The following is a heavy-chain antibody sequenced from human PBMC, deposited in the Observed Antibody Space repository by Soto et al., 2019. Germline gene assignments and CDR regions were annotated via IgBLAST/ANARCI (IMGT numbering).Heavy chain of an antibody. J-gene: IGHJ3*02. CDR1: GYTFTSYG. D-gene: IGHD3-16*02. Sequence: EASVKVSCKASGYTFTSYGISWVRQAPGQGLEWMGWISAYNGNTNYAQKLQGRVTMTTDTSTSTAYMELRSLRSDDTAVYYCARDAYYDYVWGSYRTHHAFDIWRQGTMVTVSS. CDR3: ARDAYYDYVWGSYRTHHAFDI. V-gene: IGHV1-18*04. CDR2: ISAYNGNT.